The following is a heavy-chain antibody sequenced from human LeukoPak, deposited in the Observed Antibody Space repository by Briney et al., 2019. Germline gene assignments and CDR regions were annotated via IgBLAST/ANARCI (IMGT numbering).Heavy chain of an antibody. Sequence: SVKVSCKASGGTLSSYAISWVRQAPGQGLEWMGRITPIFGTANYAQKFQGRVTITTDESTSTAYMELSSLRSEDTAVYYCARDISTAGLDYWGQGTLVTVSS. J-gene: IGHJ4*02. CDR3: ARDISTAGLDY. CDR1: GGTLSSYA. D-gene: IGHD6-13*01. CDR2: ITPIFGTA. V-gene: IGHV1-69*05.